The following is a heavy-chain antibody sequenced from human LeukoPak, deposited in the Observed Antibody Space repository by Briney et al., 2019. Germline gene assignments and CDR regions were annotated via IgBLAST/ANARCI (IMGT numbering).Heavy chain of an antibody. D-gene: IGHD4/OR15-4a*01. CDR3: AKSARGASKRPYYFDY. Sequence: GGSLRLSCAASGFTFSSYGMNWVRQAPGKGPEWVAVISYDGSNKYYADSVKGRFTISRGNSKNTLYLQMNSLRAEDTAVYYCAKSARGASKRPYYFDYWGQGTLVTVSS. CDR1: GFTFSSYG. CDR2: ISYDGSNK. V-gene: IGHV3-30*18. J-gene: IGHJ4*02.